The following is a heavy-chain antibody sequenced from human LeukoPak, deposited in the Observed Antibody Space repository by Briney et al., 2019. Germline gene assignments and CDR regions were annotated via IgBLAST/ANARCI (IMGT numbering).Heavy chain of an antibody. V-gene: IGHV1-24*01. CDR2: FDPEDGET. J-gene: IGHJ3*02. D-gene: IGHD3-10*01. Sequence: ASVKVSCKVSGYTLTELSMHWVRQAPGKGLEWMGGFDPEDGETIYAQKFQGRVTMTEDTSTDTAYMELSSLRSEDTAVYYCATALWFRDSSLDGAFDIWGQGTMVTVSS. CDR3: ATALWFRDSSLDGAFDI. CDR1: GYTLTELS.